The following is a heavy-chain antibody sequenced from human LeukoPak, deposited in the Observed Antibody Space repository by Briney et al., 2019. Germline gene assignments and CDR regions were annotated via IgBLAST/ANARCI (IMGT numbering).Heavy chain of an antibody. J-gene: IGHJ4*02. D-gene: IGHD2/OR15-2a*01. CDR3: ARDPGNNYFDY. CDR1: GFTASSNY. Sequence: GGSLRLSCAASGFTASSNYMNWVRQAPGKGLEWVSVTYSGGGTHYAESVKGRFTISRDNSKNTLYLQMNSLRVEDTAVYYCARDPGNNYFDYWGQGALVTVSS. CDR2: TYSGGGT. V-gene: IGHV3-66*01.